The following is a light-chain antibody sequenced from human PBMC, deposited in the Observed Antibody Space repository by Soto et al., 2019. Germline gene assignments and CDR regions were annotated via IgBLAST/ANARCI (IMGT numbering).Light chain of an antibody. Sequence: TQVSPTHSLSSSLPASLSSRASQSVSRNLAWYQQKPGQAPRLLIYSSSIRAAGIPARFSGSASGTEFTLTISSLQSEDFAVYYCQQYDDWQTFGQGTKGDIK. CDR3: QQYDDWQT. J-gene: IGKJ1*01. V-gene: IGKV3-15*01. CDR1: QSVSRN. CDR2: SSS.